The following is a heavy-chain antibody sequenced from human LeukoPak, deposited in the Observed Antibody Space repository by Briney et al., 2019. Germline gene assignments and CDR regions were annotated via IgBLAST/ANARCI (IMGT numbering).Heavy chain of an antibody. V-gene: IGHV3-30*01. CDR1: GFKFSSYA. CDR2: ISHDGSNK. CDR3: AGSPKYSSSWYEYFQH. J-gene: IGHJ1*01. Sequence: PGGSLRLSCAASGFKFSSYAMHWVRQAPGKGLEWVAAISHDGSNKYHADSVMGRFTISRDNSKNTVYLQMNSLRAEDTAVYFCAGSPKYSSSWYEYFQHWGQGTLVTVSS. D-gene: IGHD6-13*01.